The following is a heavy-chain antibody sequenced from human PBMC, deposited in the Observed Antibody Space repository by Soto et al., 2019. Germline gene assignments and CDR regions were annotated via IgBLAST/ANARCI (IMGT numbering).Heavy chain of an antibody. CDR3: VRNDLGWFVR. CDR1: GFSFSSYY. Sequence: EIQLVESGGGLVQPGGSLRLSCAASGFSFSSYYMDWVRQAPGKGPEWVARVKHSPKNSGTEYAASVRGRFTISRDDSQISLFLLVNTLQADGAAVYSGVRNDLGWFVRWGHGTLVTVSS. J-gene: IGHJ5*02. CDR2: VKHSPKNSGT. V-gene: IGHV3-72*01. D-gene: IGHD2-8*01.